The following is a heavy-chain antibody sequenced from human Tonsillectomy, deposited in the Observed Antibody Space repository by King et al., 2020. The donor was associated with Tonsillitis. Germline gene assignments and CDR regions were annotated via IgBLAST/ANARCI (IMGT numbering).Heavy chain of an antibody. CDR2: IKQDGSEK. J-gene: IGHJ4*02. Sequence: EVQLVESGGGLVQPGGSLRLSCAASGFTFSSYWMSWVRQAPGKGLEWVANIKQDGSEKYYVDSVKGRFTISRDNAKNSLYLQMNSLRAEDTAVYYCARGDEYSSSWLRYWGQGTLVTVSS. V-gene: IGHV3-7*03. CDR1: GFTFSSYW. CDR3: ARGDEYSSSWLRY. D-gene: IGHD6-13*01.